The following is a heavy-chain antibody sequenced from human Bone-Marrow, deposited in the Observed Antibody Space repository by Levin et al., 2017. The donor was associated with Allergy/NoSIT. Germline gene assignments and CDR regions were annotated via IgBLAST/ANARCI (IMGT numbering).Heavy chain of an antibody. J-gene: IGHJ2*01. Sequence: PGGSLRLSCAASGFTFDDYTMHWVRQAPGKGLEWVSGISWNSASVGYADSVKGRFTISRDNTKNSLYLQMDSLRAEDTALYYCAKESLMVMAGGYFDLWGRGTLVTVSS. CDR3: AKESLMVMAGGYFDL. D-gene: IGHD2-8*01. CDR2: ISWNSASV. CDR1: GFTFDDYT. V-gene: IGHV3-9*01.